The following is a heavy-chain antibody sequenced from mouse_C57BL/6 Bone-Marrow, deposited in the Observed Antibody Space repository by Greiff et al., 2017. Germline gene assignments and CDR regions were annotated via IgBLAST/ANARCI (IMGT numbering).Heavy chain of an antibody. Sequence: EVQLQQSGPELVKPGDSVKISCKASGYSFTGYFMNWVMQSHGKSLEWIGRINPYNGDTFYNQKFKGKATLTVDKSSSTAHMELRSLTSEDSAVYYCAREDDYGSSNWYFDVWGTGTTVTVSS. J-gene: IGHJ1*03. V-gene: IGHV1-20*01. D-gene: IGHD1-1*01. CDR2: INPYNGDT. CDR1: GYSFTGYF. CDR3: AREDDYGSSNWYFDV.